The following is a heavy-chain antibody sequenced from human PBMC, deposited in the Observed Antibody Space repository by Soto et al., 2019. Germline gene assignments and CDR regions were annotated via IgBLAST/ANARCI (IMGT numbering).Heavy chain of an antibody. J-gene: IGHJ4*02. Sequence: ETLSLTCTVSGASVSSTTYYWAWIRQPPGKGLEWIGAIYFSGSTYYNPSLKSRVTISVDTSKNHFSLELSSVTAADTAVYYCASDYSSSSFDSWGQGTLVTVSS. CDR2: IYFSGST. V-gene: IGHV4-39*02. CDR3: ASDYSSSSFDS. D-gene: IGHD6-6*01. CDR1: GASVSSTTYY.